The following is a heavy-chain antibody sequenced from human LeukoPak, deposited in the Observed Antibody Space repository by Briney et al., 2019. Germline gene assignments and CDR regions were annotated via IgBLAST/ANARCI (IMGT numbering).Heavy chain of an antibody. CDR2: IYYSGST. CDR3: ARETDGYNSF. CDR1: GGSISSYY. V-gene: IGHV4-59*01. Sequence: SETLSLTCTVSGGSISSYYWSWIQQPPGKGLEWIGYIYYSGSTNYNPSLKSRVTISVDTSKNQFSLKLSSVTAADTAVYYCARETDGYNSFWGQGTLVTVSS. D-gene: IGHD5-24*01. J-gene: IGHJ4*02.